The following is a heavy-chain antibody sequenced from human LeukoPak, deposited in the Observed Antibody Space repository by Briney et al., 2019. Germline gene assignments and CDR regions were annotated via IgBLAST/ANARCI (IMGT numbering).Heavy chain of an antibody. V-gene: IGHV3-15*01. CDR2: IKSKTDGGTT. CDR3: ATEHWSGPTFDY. CDR1: GFTFTDAW. J-gene: IGHJ4*02. D-gene: IGHD3-3*01. Sequence: PGGSLRLSCAVSGFTFTDAWMNWVRQAPGKGLEWVGRIKSKTDGGTTDYAAPVKGRFTISRDDSKNTLYLQMNSLKTEDTAVYHCATEHWSGPTFDYWGQGTLVTVSS.